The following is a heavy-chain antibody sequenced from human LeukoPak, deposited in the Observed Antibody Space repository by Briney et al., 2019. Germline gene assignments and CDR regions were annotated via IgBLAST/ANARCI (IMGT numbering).Heavy chain of an antibody. J-gene: IGHJ4*02. D-gene: IGHD3-3*01. CDR3: ARRSIIRYFDY. Sequence: SETLSLTCAVYGGSFSGYYWSWIRQPPGKGLEWIGEINHSGSTNYNPSLKSRVTISVDTSKNQFSPKLSSVTAADTAVYYCARRSIIRYFDYWGQGTLVTVSS. V-gene: IGHV4-34*01. CDR1: GGSFSGYY. CDR2: INHSGST.